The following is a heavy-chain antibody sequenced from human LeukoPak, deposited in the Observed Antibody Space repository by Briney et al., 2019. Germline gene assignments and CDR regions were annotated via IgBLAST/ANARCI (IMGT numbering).Heavy chain of an antibody. V-gene: IGHV3-30*04. CDR1: GFTFGDYA. CDR3: ARDSSSWYPWGYYYYYGMDV. CDR2: ISYDGSNK. D-gene: IGHD6-13*01. Sequence: GGSLRLSCTASGFTFGDYAMHWVRQAPGKGLEWVAVISYDGSNKYYADSVKGRFTISRDNSKNTLYLQMNSLRAEDTAVYYCARDSSSWYPWGYYYYYGMDVWGQGTTVTVSS. J-gene: IGHJ6*02.